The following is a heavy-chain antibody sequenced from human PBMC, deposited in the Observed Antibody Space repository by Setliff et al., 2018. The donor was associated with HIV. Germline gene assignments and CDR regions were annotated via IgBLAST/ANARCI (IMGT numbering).Heavy chain of an antibody. CDR2: INPNSGGT. CDR3: ARDQGYYDSSGYYYVGDAFDI. D-gene: IGHD3-22*01. CDR1: GYSFTDYY. V-gene: IGHV1-2*02. Sequence: ASVKVSCKASGYSFTDYYMHWVRQAPGQGLEWMGWINPNSGGTNYAQKFQGRVTMTRDTSISTAYMELSRLRSDDTAVYYCARDQGYYDSSGYYYVGDAFDIWGQGTMVTVSS. J-gene: IGHJ3*02.